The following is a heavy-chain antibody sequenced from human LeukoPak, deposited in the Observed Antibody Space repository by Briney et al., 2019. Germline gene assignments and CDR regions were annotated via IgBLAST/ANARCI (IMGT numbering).Heavy chain of an antibody. CDR1: GYTFTSYY. D-gene: IGHD2-2*03. CDR3: ARDGSCSSTSCYGLDY. CDR2: INPSGGRI. J-gene: IGHJ4*02. Sequence: ASVKVSCKASGYTFTSYYMHWVRQAPGQGLEWMGIINPSGGRISYAQKFQGRVTMTRDTSTSTAYMELSSLRSEDTAVYYCARDGSCSSTSCYGLDYWGQGTLVTVSS. V-gene: IGHV1-46*01.